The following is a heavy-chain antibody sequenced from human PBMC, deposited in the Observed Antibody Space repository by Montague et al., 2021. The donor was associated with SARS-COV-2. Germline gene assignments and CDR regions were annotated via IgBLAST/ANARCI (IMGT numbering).Heavy chain of an antibody. CDR2: ISSSSSTI. CDR3: ARDPVGITLIVVVRYGMDV. Sequence: YLRLSCAASGFTFSSYNMNWVRQAPGKGLEWISYISSSSSTIYYADSVKGRFTISRDNAKNSLYLQMNSLRDDDTAVYYCARDPVGITLIVVVRYGMDVWGQGTTVTVSS. D-gene: IGHD3-22*01. J-gene: IGHJ6*02. V-gene: IGHV3-48*02. CDR1: GFTFSSYN.